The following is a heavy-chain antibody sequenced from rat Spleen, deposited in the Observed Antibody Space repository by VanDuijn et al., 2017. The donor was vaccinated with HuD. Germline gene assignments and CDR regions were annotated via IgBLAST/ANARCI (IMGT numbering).Heavy chain of an antibody. J-gene: IGHJ4*01. CDR1: GFTFNYYW. D-gene: IGHD4-3*01. CDR2: ISYDGSRI. V-gene: IGHV5-29*01. CDR3: ARHGRGERTYYYVLDA. Sequence: EVQLVEAGGDLVQPGRSLKLSCVASGFTFNYYWMTWIRQAPTKGLEWVAIISYDGSRIYYRDSVKGRFTISRDNAKSILYLQMDSLQSEDTATYYCARHGRGERTYYYVLDAWGQGASVTVSS.